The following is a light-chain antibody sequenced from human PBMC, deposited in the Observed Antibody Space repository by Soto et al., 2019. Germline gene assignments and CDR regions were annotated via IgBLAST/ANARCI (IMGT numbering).Light chain of an antibody. CDR2: DAS. Sequence: EIVLTQSPSTLSLSLGERATLSCRASQSVSSYLAWYQQKPGQAPRLLIYDASNRATGIPARFSGSGSGTDFTLTISRLDPEDFAVYYRQQHNNWPFTFGPGTKVDIK. V-gene: IGKV3-11*01. J-gene: IGKJ3*01. CDR3: QQHNNWPFT. CDR1: QSVSSY.